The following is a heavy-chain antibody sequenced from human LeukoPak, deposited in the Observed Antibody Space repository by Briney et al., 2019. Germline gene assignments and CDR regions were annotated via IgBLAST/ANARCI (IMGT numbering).Heavy chain of an antibody. CDR1: GFTFNRHW. D-gene: IGHD2-2*01. J-gene: IGHJ4*02. V-gene: IGHV3-7*01. CDR3: ARDGLPVALDK. CDR2: VNPDMSEK. Sequence: GGYLRRSCAASGFTFNRHWMTWVRQAPGKGLEWIANVNPDMSEKNYVESVKGRFTISRDKVKNSLYLQMNSLRGDDTAVYYCARDGLPVALDKWGQGTLVTVSS.